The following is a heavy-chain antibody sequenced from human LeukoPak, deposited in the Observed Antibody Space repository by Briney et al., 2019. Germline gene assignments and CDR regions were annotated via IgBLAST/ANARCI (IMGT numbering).Heavy chain of an antibody. CDR2: IYPSGST. D-gene: IGHD1-14*01. CDR1: GGSISSYY. Sequence: SETLSLNCTCSGGSISSYYWSWIRQPAGKGLEWIGRIYPSGSTNYNPSLESRVTMSVVTSKNQFSLNLSSVTAADTAVYYCARAVGRSFDYWGRGTLVTVSS. J-gene: IGHJ4*02. V-gene: IGHV4-4*07. CDR3: ARAVGRSFDY.